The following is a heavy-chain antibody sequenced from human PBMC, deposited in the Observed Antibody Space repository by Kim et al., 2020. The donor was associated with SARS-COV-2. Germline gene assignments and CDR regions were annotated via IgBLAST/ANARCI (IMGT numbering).Heavy chain of an antibody. CDR1: GFTFSSYS. J-gene: IGHJ4*02. D-gene: IGHD3-16*01. V-gene: IGHV3-48*02. CDR2: ISSSSSTI. CDR3: VMAVWYYFDY. Sequence: GGSLRLSCAASGFTFSSYSMNWVRQAPGKGLEWVSYISSSSSTIYYADSVKGRFTISRDNAKNSLYLQMNSLRDEDTAVYYCVMAVWYYFDYWGQGTLVTVSS.